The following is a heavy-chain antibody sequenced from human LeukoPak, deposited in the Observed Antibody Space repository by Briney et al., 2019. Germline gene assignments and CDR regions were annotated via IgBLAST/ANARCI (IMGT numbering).Heavy chain of an antibody. CDR1: GFTFSSYA. V-gene: IGHV3-30-3*01. CDR3: ARENNWNPFDY. Sequence: GRSLRLSCAASGFTFSSYAMHWVRQAPGKGLAWVADISYDGSNKYYADSVKGRFTISRDNSKNTLYLQMNSLRAEDTAVYYCARENNWNPFDYWGQGTLVTVSS. CDR2: ISYDGSNK. D-gene: IGHD1-20*01. J-gene: IGHJ4*02.